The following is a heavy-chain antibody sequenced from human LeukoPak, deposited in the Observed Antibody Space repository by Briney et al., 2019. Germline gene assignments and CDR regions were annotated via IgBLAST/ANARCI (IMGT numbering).Heavy chain of an antibody. CDR1: GFTFISYA. V-gene: IGHV3-23*01. J-gene: IGHJ1*01. CDR3: AKDLHSYGYEH. D-gene: IGHD5-18*01. Sequence: GGSLRLSCAASGFTFISYAMSWVRQAPGKGLEWVSAISGSGGSTYYADSVKGRFTISRDNSKNTLYLQMNSLRAEDTAVYYCAKDLHSYGYEHWGQGTLVTVSS. CDR2: ISGSGGST.